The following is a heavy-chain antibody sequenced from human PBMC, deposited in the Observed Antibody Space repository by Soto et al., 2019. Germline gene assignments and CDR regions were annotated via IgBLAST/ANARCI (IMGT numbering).Heavy chain of an antibody. V-gene: IGHV4-30-4*01. D-gene: IGHD2-2*01. CDR3: ASLFRSTSPTPERFDY. CDR1: GGSISSGDYY. Sequence: SETLSLTCTVSGGSISSGDYYWSWIRQPPGKGLEWIGYIYYSGSTYYNPSLKSRVTISVDTSKNQFSLKLSSVTAADTAVYYCASLFRSTSPTPERFDYWGQGTLVTVSS. J-gene: IGHJ4*02. CDR2: IYYSGST.